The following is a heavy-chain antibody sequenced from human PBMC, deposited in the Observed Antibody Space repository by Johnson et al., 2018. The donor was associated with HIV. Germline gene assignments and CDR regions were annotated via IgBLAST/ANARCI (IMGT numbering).Heavy chain of an antibody. CDR3: ATDPKPADYSNYVGHALDI. V-gene: IGHV3-11*04. Sequence: QVQLVESGGGLVKPGGSLRLSCAASRFTFSDYYMSWIRQTPGKGLEWVSYISSSGSTIYYADSVKGRFTISRDNAKNSLYLQMNSLRADDTAVYYCATDPKPADYSNYVGHALDIWGQGTMVTVSS. CDR1: RFTFSDYY. J-gene: IGHJ3*02. CDR2: ISSSGSTI. D-gene: IGHD4-11*01.